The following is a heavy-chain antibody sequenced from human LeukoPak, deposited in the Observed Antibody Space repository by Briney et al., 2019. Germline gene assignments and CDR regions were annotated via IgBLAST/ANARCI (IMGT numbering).Heavy chain of an antibody. Sequence: SVKVSCKASGGTFSSYAISWVRQAPGQGLEWMGRIIPIFGTANYAQKFQGRVTITTDESTSTAYMELSSLRSEDTAVYYCARDRYIVVVMGEAFDIWGQGTMVTVSP. CDR3: ARDRYIVVVMGEAFDI. V-gene: IGHV1-69*05. CDR2: IIPIFGTA. D-gene: IGHD3-22*01. J-gene: IGHJ3*02. CDR1: GGTFSSYA.